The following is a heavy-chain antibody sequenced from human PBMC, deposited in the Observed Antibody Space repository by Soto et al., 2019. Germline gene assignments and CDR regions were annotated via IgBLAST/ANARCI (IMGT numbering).Heavy chain of an antibody. CDR2: IDPSDSYT. V-gene: IGHV5-10-1*01. CDR3: GRDVAAARTYYYYYGMGV. CDR1: GYSFTSYW. Sequence: PGESLKISCKGSGYSFTSYWISWVRQMPGKGVEWMGRIDPSDSYTNYSPSFQGHVTISADKSISTAYLQWSSLKASDTAMYYCGRDVAAARTYYYYYGMGVWGQGTTVTVSS. D-gene: IGHD6-13*01. J-gene: IGHJ6*02.